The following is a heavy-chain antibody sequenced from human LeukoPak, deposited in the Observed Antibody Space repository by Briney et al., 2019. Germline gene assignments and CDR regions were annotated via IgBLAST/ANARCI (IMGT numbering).Heavy chain of an antibody. CDR1: GGSFSGYY. CDR3: ASGMIPFQH. Sequence: SETLSLTCAVYGGSFSGYYWGWIRRPPGKGLEWIGEINHSGSTNYSPSLKSRVSISVDTSKNQFSLKLTSVTAADTAVYYCASGMIPFQHWGQGTLVIVSS. CDR2: INHSGST. J-gene: IGHJ1*01. D-gene: IGHD3-22*01. V-gene: IGHV4-34*01.